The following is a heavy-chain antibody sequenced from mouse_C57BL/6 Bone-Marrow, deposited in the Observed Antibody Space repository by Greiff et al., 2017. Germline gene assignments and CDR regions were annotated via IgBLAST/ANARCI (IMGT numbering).Heavy chain of an antibody. V-gene: IGHV5-4*03. Sequence: EVMLVESGGGLVKPGGSLKLSCAASGFTFSSYAMSWVRQTPEKRLEWVATISDGGSYTYYPDNVKGRFTISRDNAKNNLYLQISHLKSEDTAMYYCTRVLGEFDYWGQGTTLTVSS. D-gene: IGHD1-1*01. J-gene: IGHJ2*01. CDR2: ISDGGSYT. CDR1: GFTFSSYA. CDR3: TRVLGEFDY.